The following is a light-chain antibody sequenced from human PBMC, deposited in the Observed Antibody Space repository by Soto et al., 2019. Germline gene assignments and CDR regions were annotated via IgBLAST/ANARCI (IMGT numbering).Light chain of an antibody. CDR2: VHT. CDR1: SSNIGAGYD. J-gene: IGLJ1*01. V-gene: IGLV1-40*02. Sequence: QSVVTQPPSVSGAPGQRVTISCTGSSSNIGAGYDVNWFQQFPGRVPKLLIYVHTERPSGVPDRFSASTSGTSASLAITGLQAEDEADYYCYSYAGSNRVFGTGTKLTVL. CDR3: YSYAGSNRV.